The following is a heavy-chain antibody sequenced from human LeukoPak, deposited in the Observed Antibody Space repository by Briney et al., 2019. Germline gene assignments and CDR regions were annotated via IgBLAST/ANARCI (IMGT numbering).Heavy chain of an antibody. CDR2: IYYSGST. D-gene: IGHD2-15*01. CDR1: GGSISSGDYY. CDR3: ARVYCSGGSCYSGGWSNFDY. Sequence: PSQTLSLTCTVSGGSISSGDYYWSWIRQPPGKGLEWIGYIYYSGSTYYNPSLKSRVTISVDTSKNQFSLKLSSVTAADTAVYYCARVYCSGGSCYSGGWSNFDYWGQGTLVTVSS. V-gene: IGHV4-30-4*01. J-gene: IGHJ4*02.